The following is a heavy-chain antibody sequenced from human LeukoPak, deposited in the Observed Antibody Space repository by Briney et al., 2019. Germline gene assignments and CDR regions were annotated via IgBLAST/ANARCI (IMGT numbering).Heavy chain of an antibody. V-gene: IGHV4-39*07. CDR1: GGSINY. J-gene: IGHJ4*02. D-gene: IGHD6-13*01. CDR2: IYYSGTT. Sequence: SETLSLTCTVSGGSINYGGWIRQPPGKGLEWIGSIYYSGTTYYNPSLKSRVTISVDTSKNQFSLKLSSVTAADTAVYYCAREAGHFDYWGQGTLVTVSS. CDR3: AREAGHFDY.